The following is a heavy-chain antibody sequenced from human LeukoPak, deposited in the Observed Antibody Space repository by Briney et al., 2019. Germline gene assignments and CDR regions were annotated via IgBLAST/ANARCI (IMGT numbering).Heavy chain of an antibody. D-gene: IGHD2-2*01. V-gene: IGHV4-31*03. Sequence: PSETLSLTCTVSGGSISSGGYYWSWIRQHPGKGLEWIGYIYYSGSTYYNPSLKSRVTISADTSKNQFSLKLSSVTAADTAVYYCARVGCSSTSCPLNEWGQGTLVTVSS. J-gene: IGHJ4*02. CDR3: ARVGCSSTSCPLNE. CDR2: IYYSGST. CDR1: GGSISSGGYY.